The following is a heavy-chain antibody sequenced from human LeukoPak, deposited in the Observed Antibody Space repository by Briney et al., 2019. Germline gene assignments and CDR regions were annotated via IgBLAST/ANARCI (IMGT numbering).Heavy chain of an antibody. CDR2: ISWDGGST. CDR3: AKGGYYDFWSGYPNGYFQH. Sequence: GGSLRLSCAACGFTFSSYDMHWVRQAPGKGLEWVSLISWDGGSTYYADSVKGRFTISRDNSKNSLYLQMNSLRAEDTALYYCAKGGYYDFWSGYPNGYFQHWGQGTLVTVSS. V-gene: IGHV3-43D*03. D-gene: IGHD3-3*01. CDR1: GFTFSSYD. J-gene: IGHJ1*01.